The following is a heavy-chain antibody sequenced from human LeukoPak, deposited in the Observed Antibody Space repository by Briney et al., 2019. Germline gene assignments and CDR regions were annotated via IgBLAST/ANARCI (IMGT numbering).Heavy chain of an antibody. D-gene: IGHD3-22*01. CDR3: ATDPLITMIVVPMGVY. Sequence: GGSLRLSCAASAFTFNTYAMSWVRQAPGKGLEWVAVISYDGSNKYYADSVKGRFTISRDNSKNTLYLQMDSLRAEDTAVYYCATDPLITMIVVPMGVYWGQGTLVTVSS. CDR1: AFTFNTYA. J-gene: IGHJ4*02. V-gene: IGHV3-30-3*01. CDR2: ISYDGSNK.